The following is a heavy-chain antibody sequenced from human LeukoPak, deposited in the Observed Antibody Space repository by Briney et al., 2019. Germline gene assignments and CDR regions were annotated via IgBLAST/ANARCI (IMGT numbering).Heavy chain of an antibody. D-gene: IGHD6-19*01. CDR3: AKDGYSSGWYGFNWFDP. CDR2: ISGSGGST. J-gene: IGHJ5*02. CDR1: GFTFSSYA. V-gene: IGHV3-23*01. Sequence: GGSLRLSCAASGFTFSSYAMSWVRQAPGKGLEWVSAISGSGGSTYYADSVKGRFTISRDNSKNTLYLQMNSLRAEDTAVYYCAKDGYSSGWYGFNWFDPWGQGTLVTVSP.